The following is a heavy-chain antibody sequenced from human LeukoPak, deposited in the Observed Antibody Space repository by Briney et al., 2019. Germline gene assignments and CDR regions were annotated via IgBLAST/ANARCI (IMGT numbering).Heavy chain of an antibody. Sequence: ASVKVSCKASGYTFTGYYMHWVRQAPGQGLEWMGWINPNSGGTNYAQKFQGRVTMTRDTSISTAYMELSRLRSDDTAVYYCARVAVWSTWNFDYWGQGTLVTVSS. D-gene: IGHD2-2*01. CDR2: INPNSGGT. CDR1: GYTFTGYY. V-gene: IGHV1-2*02. CDR3: ARVAVWSTWNFDY. J-gene: IGHJ4*02.